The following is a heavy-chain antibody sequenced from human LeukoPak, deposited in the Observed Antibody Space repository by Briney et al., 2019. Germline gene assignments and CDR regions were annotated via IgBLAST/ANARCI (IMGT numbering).Heavy chain of an antibody. CDR2: IYYSGST. D-gene: IGHD5-12*01. CDR1: GGPISSSSYY. Sequence: SETLSLTCTVSGGPISSSSYYWGWIRQPPGKGLEWIGSIYYSGSTYYNPSLKSRVTISVDTSKNQFSLKLSSVTAADTAVYYCARQRLRFDPWGQGTLVTVSS. J-gene: IGHJ5*02. CDR3: ARQRLRFDP. V-gene: IGHV4-39*01.